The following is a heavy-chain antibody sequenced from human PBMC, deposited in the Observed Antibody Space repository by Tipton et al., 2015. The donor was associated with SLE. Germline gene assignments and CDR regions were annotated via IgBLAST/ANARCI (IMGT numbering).Heavy chain of an antibody. CDR3: ARDRDWNDVSMAFDI. J-gene: IGHJ3*02. Sequence: TLSLTCTVSGGSISSYYWSWIRQPPGKGLGWIGYIYYSGSTNYNPSLKSRVTISVDTSKNQFSLKPSSVTAADTAVYYCARDRDWNDVSMAFDIWGQGTMVTVSS. V-gene: IGHV4-59*12. CDR2: IYYSGST. D-gene: IGHD1-1*01. CDR1: GGSISSYY.